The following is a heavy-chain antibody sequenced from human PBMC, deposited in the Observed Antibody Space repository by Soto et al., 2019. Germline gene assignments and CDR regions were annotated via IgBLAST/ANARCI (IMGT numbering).Heavy chain of an antibody. CDR3: ARDPRSITGTTSSEDFQH. Sequence: QAQLMQSGAEVKKPGSSVKVSCKASGGTFSGYAINWVRQAPGQGLEWMGGIIPLLGITDYGQKFQGRITIAADESTGTAYMDLRCLRSEDTAVYYCARDPRSITGTTSSEDFQHWGQGTLVSVSS. D-gene: IGHD1-20*01. V-gene: IGHV1-69*01. J-gene: IGHJ1*01. CDR2: IIPLLGIT. CDR1: GGTFSGYA.